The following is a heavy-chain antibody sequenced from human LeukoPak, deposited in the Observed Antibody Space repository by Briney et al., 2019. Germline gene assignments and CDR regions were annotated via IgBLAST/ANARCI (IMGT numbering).Heavy chain of an antibody. CDR1: GGSISSYY. J-gene: IGHJ4*02. CDR2: IYYSGST. CDR3: ARAGDSSSWYSVVDY. D-gene: IGHD6-13*01. V-gene: IGHV4-59*12. Sequence: SETLSLTCTVSGGSISSYYWSWIRQPPGKGLEWIGYIYYSGSTNYNPSLKSRVTISVDTSKNQFSLKLSSVTAADTAVYYCARAGDSSSWYSVVDYWGQGTLVTVSS.